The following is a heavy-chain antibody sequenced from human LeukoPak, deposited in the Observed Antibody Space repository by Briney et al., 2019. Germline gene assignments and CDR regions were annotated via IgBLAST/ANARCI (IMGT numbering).Heavy chain of an antibody. CDR2: INHSGST. CDR3: ARMTTVTTSYYYGMDV. D-gene: IGHD4-17*01. CDR1: GGSFSGYY. J-gene: IGHJ6*02. Sequence: SETLSLTCAVYGGSFSGYYWSWIRQPPGKGLEWMGEINHSGSTNYNPSLKSRVTISVDTSKNQFSLKLSSVTAADTAVYYCARMTTVTTSYYYGMDVWGQGTTVTVSS. V-gene: IGHV4-34*01.